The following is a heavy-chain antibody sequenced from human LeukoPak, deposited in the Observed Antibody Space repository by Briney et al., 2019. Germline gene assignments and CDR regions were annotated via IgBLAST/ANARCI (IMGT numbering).Heavy chain of an antibody. CDR3: ARLRDDGSDY. V-gene: IGHV4-59*01. J-gene: IGHJ4*02. Sequence: SETLSLTCTVSGSSISSYYWSWIRQPPGKGLEWIGYIYYSGSTNYNPSPRSRVTISVDTSKNQFSLKLSSVTAADTAVYYCARLRDDGSDYWGQGTLVTVSS. D-gene: IGHD3-3*01. CDR1: GSSISSYY. CDR2: IYYSGST.